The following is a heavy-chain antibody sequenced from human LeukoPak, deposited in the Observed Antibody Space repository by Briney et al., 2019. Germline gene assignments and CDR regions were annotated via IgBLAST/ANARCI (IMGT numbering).Heavy chain of an antibody. Sequence: GWALPLSCPVCGLTFRSYYLLWVCQAPGKGLVWVSRINGDGRSTSYADSVKGRLTTSRDNAKNTLYLQMNSLRAEDTAVYYCARGNYYGTDGWGQGTTVTVSS. V-gene: IGHV3-74*01. CDR1: GLTFRSYY. CDR3: ARGNYYGTDG. J-gene: IGHJ6*02. CDR2: INGDGRST.